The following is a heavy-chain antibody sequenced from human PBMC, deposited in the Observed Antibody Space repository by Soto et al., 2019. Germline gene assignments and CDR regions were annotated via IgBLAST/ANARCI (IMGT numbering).Heavy chain of an antibody. CDR2: TYYRSKWYN. J-gene: IGHJ6*02. V-gene: IGHV6-1*01. CDR3: AKSGYSGYDLVGSLPVYYYYGMDV. CDR1: GDSVSSNSAA. Sequence: QSPTLSLTCAISGDSVSSNSAAWNWIRQSPSRGLEWLGRTYYRSKWYNDYAVSVKSRITINPDTSKNQFSLQLNSVTPEDTAVYYCAKSGYSGYDLVGSLPVYYYYGMDVWGQGTTVTVSS. D-gene: IGHD5-12*01.